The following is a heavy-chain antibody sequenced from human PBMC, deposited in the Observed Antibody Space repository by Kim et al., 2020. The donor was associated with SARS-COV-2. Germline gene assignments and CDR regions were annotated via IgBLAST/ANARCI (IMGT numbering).Heavy chain of an antibody. CDR2: ISYDGSNK. CDR1: GFTFSSYG. V-gene: IGHV3-30*03. Sequence: GGSLRLSCAASGFTFSSYGMHWVRQAPGKGLEWLAVISYDGSNKYYADSVKGRFTISRDNSKNTLYLQMNSLRAEDTAVYYCSGYCSCTSCYGRFDYWGRGTLVTVSS. D-gene: IGHD2-2*01. J-gene: IGHJ4*02. CDR3: SGYCSCTSCYGRFDY.